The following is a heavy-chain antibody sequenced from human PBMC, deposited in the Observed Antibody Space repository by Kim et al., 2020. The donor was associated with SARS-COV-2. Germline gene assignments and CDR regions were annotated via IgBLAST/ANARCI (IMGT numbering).Heavy chain of an antibody. V-gene: IGHV1-69*13. CDR2: IIPIFGTA. CDR1: GGTFSSYA. Sequence: SVKVSCKASGGTFSSYAISWVRQAPGQGLEWMGGIIPIFGTANYAQKFQGRVTITADESTSTAYMELSSLRSEDTAVYYCARDGKYDILTGTPHYYYGMDVWGQGTTVTVSS. J-gene: IGHJ6*02. D-gene: IGHD3-9*01. CDR3: ARDGKYDILTGTPHYYYGMDV.